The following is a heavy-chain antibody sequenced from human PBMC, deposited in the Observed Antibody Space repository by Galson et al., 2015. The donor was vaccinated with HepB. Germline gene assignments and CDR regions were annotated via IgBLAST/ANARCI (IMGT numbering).Heavy chain of an antibody. CDR3: ASHCSSTSCYPYYYYYGMDV. V-gene: IGHV1-46*01. CDR1: GYTFTSYY. Sequence: SVKVSCKASGYTFTSYYMHWVRQAPGQGLEWMGMINPSGGSTSYAQKFQGRVTMTRDTSTSTAYMELSSLRSEDTAVYYCASHCSSTSCYPYYYYYGMDVWGQGTTVTVSS. CDR2: INPSGGST. D-gene: IGHD2-2*01. J-gene: IGHJ6*02.